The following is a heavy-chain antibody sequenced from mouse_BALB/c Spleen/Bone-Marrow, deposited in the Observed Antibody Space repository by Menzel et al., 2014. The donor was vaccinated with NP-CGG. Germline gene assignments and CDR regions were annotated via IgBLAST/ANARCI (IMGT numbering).Heavy chain of an antibody. Sequence: VQLVESGPGLVAPPQSLSITCTVSGFLLISYGVHLVRQPPGKGLEWLGVIWAGGSTNYNSALMSRLSISKDNSKSQVFLKMNSLQTDDTAMYYCARSSSPYYYAMDYWGQGTSVTVSS. J-gene: IGHJ4*01. V-gene: IGHV2-9*02. CDR1: GFLLISYG. CDR2: IWAGGST. CDR3: ARSSSPYYYAMDY. D-gene: IGHD1-1*01.